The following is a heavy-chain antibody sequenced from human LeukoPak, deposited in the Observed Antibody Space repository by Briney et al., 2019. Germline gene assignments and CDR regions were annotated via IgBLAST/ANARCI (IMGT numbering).Heavy chain of an antibody. D-gene: IGHD6-13*01. CDR1: QLTFTSYN. J-gene: IGHJ6*02. CDR2: ISSNSSYT. CDR3: AKDLGMKQQLVRTGYYYFGLDV. Sequence: PGGSLRLSCAASQLTFTSYNMNWVRQAPGKGLEWVSSISSNSSYTYYADSVKGRFTISRDDARNSLYLQMSSLRLKDTAVYYCAKDLGMKQQLVRTGYYYFGLDVWGLGTTVTVSS. V-gene: IGHV3-21*01.